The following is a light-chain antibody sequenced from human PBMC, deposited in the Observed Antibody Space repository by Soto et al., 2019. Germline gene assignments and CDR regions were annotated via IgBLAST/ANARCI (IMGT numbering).Light chain of an antibody. V-gene: IGKV1-39*01. Sequence: DIQMTQSPSSLSTSVGDRVTITCRASQYINNYLNWYQQEPGKAPKLLIFAAYNLQSGVPSRFSGSGSGTDFTLTISSLQPEDFVTYYCQQSYSTPPYTFGQGTKLDMK. CDR3: QQSYSTPPYT. J-gene: IGKJ2*01. CDR2: AAY. CDR1: QYINNY.